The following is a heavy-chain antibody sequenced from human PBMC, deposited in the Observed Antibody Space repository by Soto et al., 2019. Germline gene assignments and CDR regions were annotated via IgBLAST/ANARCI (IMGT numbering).Heavy chain of an antibody. CDR1: GGSVSSGSYY. Sequence: SETLSLTCTVSGGSVSSGSYYWSWIRQPPGKGLEWTGYIYYSGSTNYNPSLKSRVTISVDTSKNQFSLKLSSVTAADTAVYYCARVKYLRGRITIFGVVSNWFDPWGQGTLVTVSS. CDR3: ARVKYLRGRITIFGVVSNWFDP. V-gene: IGHV4-61*01. D-gene: IGHD3-3*01. J-gene: IGHJ5*02. CDR2: IYYSGST.